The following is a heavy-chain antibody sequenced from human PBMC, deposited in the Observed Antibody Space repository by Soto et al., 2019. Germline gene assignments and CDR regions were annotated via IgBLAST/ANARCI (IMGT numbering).Heavy chain of an antibody. D-gene: IGHD6-19*01. CDR3: ANTVLAVADDY. J-gene: IGHJ4*02. CDR2: ISGSGGST. CDR1: GFTFSSYA. Sequence: GGSLRLSCAASGFTFSSYAMSWVRQAPGKGLEWVSAISGSGGSTYYAASGKGRFTISRDNSKNTVYLQMNSLRAEDTAVYYWANTVLAVADDYWGQGTLVTVSS. V-gene: IGHV3-23*01.